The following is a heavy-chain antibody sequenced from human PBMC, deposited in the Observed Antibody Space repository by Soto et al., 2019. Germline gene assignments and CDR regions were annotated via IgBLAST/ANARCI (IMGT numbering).Heavy chain of an antibody. CDR3: ATVHVAMILRHWYFDL. V-gene: IGHV1-24*01. Sequence: ASVKVACKISGYTLAELSMHWVRQGPGKGLEWMGGFDPEDGETIYAQKFQGRLTMTEDTSTDTAYMELRSLRSEDTAVYYCATVHVAMILRHWYFDLWGRGTLVTVYS. J-gene: IGHJ2*01. D-gene: IGHD3-22*01. CDR1: GYTLAELS. CDR2: FDPEDGET.